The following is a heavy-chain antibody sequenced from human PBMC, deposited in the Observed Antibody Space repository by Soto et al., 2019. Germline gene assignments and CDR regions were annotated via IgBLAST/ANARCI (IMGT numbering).Heavy chain of an antibody. CDR3: AEMSFTGFGELFGNFYFYGLDV. D-gene: IGHD3-3*01. CDR1: GGSISSYY. CDR2: IYNSGSA. V-gene: IGHV4-59*03. Sequence: QVQLQESGPGLVKPSETLSLTCNVSGGSISSYYWTWIRQPPGKGLEWIGHIYNSGSANYNPSLQSRVTISLDTSKNQFSLNLTSVTAADTAVYYCAEMSFTGFGELFGNFYFYGLDVWGQGTTVTVSS. J-gene: IGHJ6*02.